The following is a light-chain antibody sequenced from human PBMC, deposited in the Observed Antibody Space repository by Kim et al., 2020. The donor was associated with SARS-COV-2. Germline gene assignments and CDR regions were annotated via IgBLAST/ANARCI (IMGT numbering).Light chain of an antibody. Sequence: QPVLTQSPPASASLGASVKLTCTLSSGHSSYAIAWHQQQPEKGPRYLMKLNSDGSHSKGDGIPDRFSGSSSGAERYLTISSLQSEDEADYYCQTWGTAVCGGGTKLTDL. V-gene: IGLV4-69*01. CDR1: SGHSSYA. J-gene: IGLJ2*01. CDR3: QTWGTAV. CDR2: LNSDGSH.